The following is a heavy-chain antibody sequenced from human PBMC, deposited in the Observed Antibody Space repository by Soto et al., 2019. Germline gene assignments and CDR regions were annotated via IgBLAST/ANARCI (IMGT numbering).Heavy chain of an antibody. Sequence: GGSLRLSCAASGFTVSTYYMNWVRQAPGEGLVWVSRMNSDGSSTNYADSVKGRFTISRDNAKNTLYLQMNSLRAEDTAVYFCARPGIPISAARYNYFNDFSGKGSTDTGSS. J-gene: IGHJ6*03. D-gene: IGHD3-10*01. CDR3: ARPGIPISAARYNYFNDF. CDR2: MNSDGSST. CDR1: GFTVSTYY. V-gene: IGHV3-74*01.